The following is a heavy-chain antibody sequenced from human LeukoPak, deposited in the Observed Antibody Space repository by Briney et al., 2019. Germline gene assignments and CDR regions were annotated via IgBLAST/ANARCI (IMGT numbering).Heavy chain of an antibody. CDR3: AKARYSSGWYFENY. J-gene: IGHJ4*02. V-gene: IGHV3-21*04. D-gene: IGHD6-19*01. CDR1: GFTFSTYN. Sequence: GGSLRLSCAASGFTFSTYNMNWVRQAPGKGLEWVSSITSSSSYTFYADSVKGRFTTSRDNSKNTLYLQMNSLRAEDTAVHYCAKARYSSGWYFENYGGEGRLVTVSS. CDR2: ITSSSSYT.